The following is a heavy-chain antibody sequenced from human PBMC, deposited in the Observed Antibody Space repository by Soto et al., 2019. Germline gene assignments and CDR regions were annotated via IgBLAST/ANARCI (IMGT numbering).Heavy chain of an antibody. CDR1: GGSISSSY. CDR3: ARRYGPGFDY. CDR2: IYDSGST. Sequence: SETLSLTCTVSGGSISSSYWSWIRQPPGKGLEWIGYIYDSGSTYYNSSLKSRVTMSVDTSKNQFSLKLSSVTAADTAVYYCARRYGPGFDYWGQGTLVTVSS. D-gene: IGHD4-17*01. V-gene: IGHV4-59*08. J-gene: IGHJ4*02.